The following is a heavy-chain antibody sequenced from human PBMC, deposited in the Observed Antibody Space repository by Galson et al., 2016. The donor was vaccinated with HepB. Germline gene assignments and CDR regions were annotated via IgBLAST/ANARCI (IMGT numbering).Heavy chain of an antibody. Sequence: SVKVSCKVSGYTLTELSVHWVRQAPGKGLEWMGGFDPEEDATIYAQKFQGRVTMTEDTSTDTAYMELSSLRSEDTAVYYCATDHKGRYYYGSGSYPRFDPWGQGSQVTVSS. V-gene: IGHV1-24*01. CDR2: FDPEEDAT. D-gene: IGHD3-10*01. CDR1: GYTLTELS. J-gene: IGHJ5*02. CDR3: ATDHKGRYYYGSGSYPRFDP.